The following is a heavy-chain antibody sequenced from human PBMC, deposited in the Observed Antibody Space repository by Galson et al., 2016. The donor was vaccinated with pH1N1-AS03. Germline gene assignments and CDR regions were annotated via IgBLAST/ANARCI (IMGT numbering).Heavy chain of an antibody. V-gene: IGHV3-74*01. CDR3: ARDSDYMDV. J-gene: IGHJ6*03. CDR1: GFTFSMSY. CDR2: ISNDGRNV. Sequence: SLRLSCAASGFTFSMSYIHWVRQAPGKGLEWVSRISNDGRNVRYADFVKGRFAVSRDNAKNQVFLQMNSLRAEDTAVYFCARDSDYMDVWGKETTVTVSS.